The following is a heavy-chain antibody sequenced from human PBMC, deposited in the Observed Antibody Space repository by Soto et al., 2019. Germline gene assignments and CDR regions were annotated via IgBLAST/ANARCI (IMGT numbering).Heavy chain of an antibody. J-gene: IGHJ4*02. Sequence: QVQLQESGPGLVKPSDTLSLTCAVSGYSINSNNWWGWIRQPPGKGLEWIGDIYYSGSTDDNPSPKGRITMPDNTARDKFSRRLASVTAVDTPVYYWARKERKPLAIWNWGQETLVTFSS. CDR3: ARKERKPLAIWN. D-gene: IGHD2-21*01. V-gene: IGHV4-28*01. CDR2: IYYSGST. CDR1: GYSINSNNW.